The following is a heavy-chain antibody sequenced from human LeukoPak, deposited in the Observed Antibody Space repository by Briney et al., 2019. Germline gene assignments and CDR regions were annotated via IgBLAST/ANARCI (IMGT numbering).Heavy chain of an antibody. V-gene: IGHV1-8*01. CDR1: GYTFTSYD. J-gene: IGHJ4*02. CDR3: AAPTTWYSSGWR. Sequence: GASVKVSCKASGYTFTSYDINWVRQAAGQGLEWMGWMNPNSGNTGYAQKFQGRVTMTRNTSISTAYMELSSLRSEDTAVYYCAAPTTWYSSGWRWGQGTLVTVSS. CDR2: MNPNSGNT. D-gene: IGHD6-19*01.